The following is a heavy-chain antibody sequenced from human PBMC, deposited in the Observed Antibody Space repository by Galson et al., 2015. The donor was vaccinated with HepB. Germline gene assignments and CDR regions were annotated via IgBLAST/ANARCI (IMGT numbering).Heavy chain of an antibody. CDR2: ISGAGGSR. Sequence: PLRLSCAVSGFTFSSYAMSWVRQAPGKGLEGVSAISGAGGSRYYADSVKGRFTISRDNSKNTLYVQMNSLRAEDTAVYYCARDRDSGQDGYSYGFDYWGQGTLVTVSS. D-gene: IGHD5-18*01. CDR3: ARDRDSGQDGYSYGFDY. CDR1: GFTFSSYA. V-gene: IGHV3-23*01. J-gene: IGHJ4*02.